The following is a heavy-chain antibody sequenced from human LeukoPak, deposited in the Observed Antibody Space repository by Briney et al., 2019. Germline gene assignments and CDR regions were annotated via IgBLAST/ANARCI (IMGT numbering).Heavy chain of an antibody. CDR2: TYYWSKWYN. CDR1: GDSVSSNSAS. D-gene: IGHD6-19*01. CDR3: ARDEAVAATWGFDY. Sequence: SQTLSLTSAISGDSVSSNSASWNWIRQSPSRGLEWLGRTYYWSKWYNDYAVSVKSRITINPDTSKNQFSLQLNSVTPEDTAVYYCARDEAVAATWGFDYWGQGTLVTVSS. V-gene: IGHV6-1*01. J-gene: IGHJ4*02.